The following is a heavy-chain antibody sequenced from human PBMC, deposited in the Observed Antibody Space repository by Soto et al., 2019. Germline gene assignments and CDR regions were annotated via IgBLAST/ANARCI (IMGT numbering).Heavy chain of an antibody. CDR2: ITAYNGNT. J-gene: IGHJ4*02. CDR1: GYTFINHG. D-gene: IGHD3-16*01. V-gene: IGHV1-18*01. CDR3: ARETNYDFDY. Sequence: QVQLEQSGGDVKKPGSSLKVSCKASGYTFINHGIAWVRQAPGQGREWMGWITAYNGNTNYAQKFRGRVTMTTDPSTTTAYMELRRLTSDDTAVYYCARETNYDFDYWGQGSLVTVSS.